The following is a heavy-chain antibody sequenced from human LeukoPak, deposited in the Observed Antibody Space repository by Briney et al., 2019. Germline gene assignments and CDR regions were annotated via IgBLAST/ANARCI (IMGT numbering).Heavy chain of an antibody. Sequence: PSETLSLTCTVSGGSIRNYYWSWIRQPPGKGLEWIGNIYDSGSTKYNPSLKGRVTISVDTSKNEFSLKLSSATAADTAVYHCARGQFYHDSTGLGVWGQGTLVTVSS. J-gene: IGHJ1*01. V-gene: IGHV4-59*01. CDR2: IYDSGST. D-gene: IGHD3-22*01. CDR1: GGSIRNYY. CDR3: ARGQFYHDSTGLGV.